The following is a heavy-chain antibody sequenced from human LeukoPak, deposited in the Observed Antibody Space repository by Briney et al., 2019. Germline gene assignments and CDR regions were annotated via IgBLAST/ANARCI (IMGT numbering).Heavy chain of an antibody. CDR2: ISSSSSYI. Sequence: PGGSLRLSCAASGFTFSNYWMHWVRQAPGKGLVWVSSISSSSSYIYYADSVKGRFTISRDNAKNSLYLQMNSLRAEDTAVYYCARDMGRCSGGSCYWFDPWGQGTLVTVSS. V-gene: IGHV3-21*01. CDR1: GFTFSNYW. J-gene: IGHJ5*02. D-gene: IGHD2-15*01. CDR3: ARDMGRCSGGSCYWFDP.